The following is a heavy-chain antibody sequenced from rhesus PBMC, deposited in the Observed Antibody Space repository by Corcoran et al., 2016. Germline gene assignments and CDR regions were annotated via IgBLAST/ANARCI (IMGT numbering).Heavy chain of an antibody. D-gene: IGHD6-31*01. J-gene: IGHJ3*01. CDR2: IYGTGGST. V-gene: IGHV4-169*01. Sequence: QLQLQESGPGLVKPSETLSVTCAVSGGSISSSYWSWIRQAPGKGLEWIGFIYGTGGSTNYNPSLKSRVTLSVYPSKNQLSLKLSSVTTADTAVYYCARSGWYQGAFDFWGQGLRVTVSS. CDR1: GGSISSSY. CDR3: ARSGWYQGAFDF.